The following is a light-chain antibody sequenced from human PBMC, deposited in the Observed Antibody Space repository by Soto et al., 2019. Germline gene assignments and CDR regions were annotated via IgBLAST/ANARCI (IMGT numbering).Light chain of an antibody. V-gene: IGKV3-20*01. Sequence: EIALTQSPGTLSLSPGERATLSCRAGQSVASNYLAWFQQKPGQPPRLLIYGASRRATGVPDRFSGSGSGTDFTLTIRRLESEDFAVYYCQQYGSSPWTFGQGTKVDIK. CDR2: GAS. CDR3: QQYGSSPWT. J-gene: IGKJ1*01. CDR1: QSVASNY.